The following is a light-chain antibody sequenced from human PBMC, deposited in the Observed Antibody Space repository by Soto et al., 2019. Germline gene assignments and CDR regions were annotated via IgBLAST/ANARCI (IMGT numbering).Light chain of an antibody. CDR1: SSNIGSNT. CDR3: AVWDGSLSGWV. V-gene: IGLV1-44*01. J-gene: IGLJ3*02. CDR2: SHN. Sequence: QSVLTQPPSASGTPGQRVTISCSGSSSNIGSNTVNWYQHLPGTAPKLLIYSHNQRPSGVPDRFSGSKSGTSASLAISGLQSEDEADYYCAVWDGSLSGWVLGGRTKLTVL.